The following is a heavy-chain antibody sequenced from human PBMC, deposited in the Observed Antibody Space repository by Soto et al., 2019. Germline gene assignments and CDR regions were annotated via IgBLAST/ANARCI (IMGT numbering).Heavy chain of an antibody. CDR2: LYDVDGS. CDR1: GLPISGKKY. V-gene: IGHV3-53*01. D-gene: IGHD1-1*01. Sequence: DVQLVESGGGLIQPGESLRLSCAAFGLPISGKKYVAWVRQAPGTGLEWVSGLYDVDGSFYADSVRGRFTTSSDSSKTTVYLQMNDLRPDDTAVYYCATWHEREHAYDVWGQGTTVTVSS. CDR3: ATWHEREHAYDV. J-gene: IGHJ3*01.